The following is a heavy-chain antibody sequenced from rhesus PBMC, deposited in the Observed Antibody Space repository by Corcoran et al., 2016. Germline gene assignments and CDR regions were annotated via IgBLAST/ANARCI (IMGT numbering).Heavy chain of an antibody. CDR2: IPYSGST. CDR3: ARAGRPYGLDS. V-gene: IGHV4-122*02. J-gene: IGHJ6*01. CDR1: GGSISSGYYY. Sequence: QVQLQESGPGLVKPSETLSLTCAVSGGSISSGYYYWSWIRQPPGKGLEWIGYIPYSGSTSYNPSLKSRVTISRDTSKNQFSLKLSSVTAADTAVYYCARAGRPYGLDSWGQGVIVTVSS. D-gene: IGHD2-21*01.